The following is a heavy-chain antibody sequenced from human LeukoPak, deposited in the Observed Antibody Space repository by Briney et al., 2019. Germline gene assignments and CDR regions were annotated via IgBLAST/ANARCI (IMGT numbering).Heavy chain of an antibody. D-gene: IGHD6-6*01. V-gene: IGHV3-66*02. CDR1: GFTVSSNY. J-gene: IGHJ5*02. Sequence: GGSLRLSCAASGFTVSSNYMSWVRQAPGKGLEWISVICSGGSTYYADSVKGRFTISRDNSKNTLYLQMNSLGAEDTAVYYCAREKGIAARGWFDPWGQGTLVTVSS. CDR3: AREKGIAARGWFDP. CDR2: ICSGGST.